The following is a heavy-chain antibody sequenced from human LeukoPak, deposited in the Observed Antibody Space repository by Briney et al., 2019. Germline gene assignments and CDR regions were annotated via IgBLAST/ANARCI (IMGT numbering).Heavy chain of an antibody. CDR2: IIPIFGTA. D-gene: IGHD3-16*01. CDR1: GGTFSSYA. Sequence: SVKVSCKASGGTFSSYAISWVRQAPGQGLEWMGRIIPIFGTANYAQKFQGRVTITTDESTSTDYMELSSLRSEDTAVYYCARSNPMDYGSFDYWGQGTLVTVSS. J-gene: IGHJ4*02. V-gene: IGHV1-69*05. CDR3: ARSNPMDYGSFDY.